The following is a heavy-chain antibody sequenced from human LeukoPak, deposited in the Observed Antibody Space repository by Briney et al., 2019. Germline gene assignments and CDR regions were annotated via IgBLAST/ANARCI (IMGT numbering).Heavy chain of an antibody. CDR2: INTDGNYA. D-gene: IGHD3-16*01. CDR1: GFTFNHYW. CDR3: ARINYEGDS. J-gene: IGHJ4*02. Sequence: GGSLRLSCVASGFTFNHYWLHWVRQAPGKGLVWISHINTDGNYATYAESVKGRFTVSRDNARNTLFLQMNSLRDEDTGVFYCARINYEGDSWGQGTLVTVSS. V-gene: IGHV3-74*01.